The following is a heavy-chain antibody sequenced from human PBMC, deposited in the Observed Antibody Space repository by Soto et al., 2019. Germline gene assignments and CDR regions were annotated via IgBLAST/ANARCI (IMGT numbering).Heavy chain of an antibody. V-gene: IGHV5-51*01. CDR2: IYPGDSDT. Sequence: PGESLKISCKGSGYSFTSYWIGWVRQMPGKGLEWMGIIYPGDSDTRYSPSFQGQVTISADKSISTAYLQWSSLKASDTAMYYCARRNTAIGYYYYGMDVWGQGTTVTVSS. CDR1: GYSFTSYW. CDR3: ARRNTAIGYYYYGMDV. J-gene: IGHJ6*02. D-gene: IGHD5-18*01.